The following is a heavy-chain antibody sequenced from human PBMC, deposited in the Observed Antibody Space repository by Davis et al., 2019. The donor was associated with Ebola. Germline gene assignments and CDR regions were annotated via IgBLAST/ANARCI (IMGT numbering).Heavy chain of an antibody. D-gene: IGHD2/OR15-2a*01. CDR3: ARHSFLGNYYYYGLDV. CDR2: IYPGDSDT. CDR1: GYSFSTYW. Sequence: KVSCQGSGYSFSTYWIAWVRQMPGKGLEWMGIIYPGDSDTRYSPSFQGQVTISADRSITTAYLQWSSLKASDTAMYYCARHSFLGNYYYYGLDVWGQGTTVTVSS. V-gene: IGHV5-51*01. J-gene: IGHJ6*02.